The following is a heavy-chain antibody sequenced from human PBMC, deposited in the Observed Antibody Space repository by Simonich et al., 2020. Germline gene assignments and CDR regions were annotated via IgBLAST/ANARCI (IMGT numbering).Heavy chain of an antibody. CDR3: ARGRLTGDKGAFDI. CDR2: INPNRGGT. J-gene: IGHJ3*02. CDR1: GYTFTGYY. V-gene: IGHV1-2*02. Sequence: QVQLVQSGAEVKKPGASVKVSCKASGYTFTGYYMHWVRQAPGQGLEWLGWINPNRGGTNDAQKLQGRVTMTRDTSSSTAYMELSRLRSDDTAVYYCARGRLTGDKGAFDIWGQGTMVTVSS. D-gene: IGHD7-27*01.